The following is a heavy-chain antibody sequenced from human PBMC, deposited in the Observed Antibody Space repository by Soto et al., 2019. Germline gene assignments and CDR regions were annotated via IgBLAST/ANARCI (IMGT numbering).Heavy chain of an antibody. CDR3: ARWLQWGYYYYGMDV. CDR1: GSTINSYY. V-gene: IGHV4-59*01. Sequence: PSETLSLTCTVSGSTINSYYWSWLRQPPGKGLEWLGYIHYSGSTNYNPSLKSRVSIAVDTSKNQFSLKLSSVAAADTAVYYCARWLQWGYYYYGMDVWGQGTTVT. D-gene: IGHD5-18*01. CDR2: IHYSGST. J-gene: IGHJ6*02.